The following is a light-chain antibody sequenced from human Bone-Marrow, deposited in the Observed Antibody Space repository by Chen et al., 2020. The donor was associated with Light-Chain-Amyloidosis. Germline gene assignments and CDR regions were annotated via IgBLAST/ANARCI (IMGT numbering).Light chain of an antibody. V-gene: IGKV1-39*01. Sequence: FQRTQPPSPLSPPVGDRVTITCRASQRISNYLNWYQQKPGKAPKLLIHAASTLQSGVPLRFSGSGSGTDFILTISSVQPEDFAIYYCQQSYSMSSITFGQGTRLEIK. CDR1: QRISNY. CDR2: AAS. CDR3: QQSYSMSSIT. J-gene: IGKJ5*01.